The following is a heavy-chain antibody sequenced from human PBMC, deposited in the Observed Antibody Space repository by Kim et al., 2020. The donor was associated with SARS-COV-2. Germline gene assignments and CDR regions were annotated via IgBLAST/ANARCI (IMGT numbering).Heavy chain of an antibody. V-gene: IGHV3-30-3*01. CDR3: AREVLEWLTPGF. CDR2: ISYDGSNK. CDR1: GFTFSSYA. Sequence: GGSLRLSCAASGFTFSSYAMHWVRQAPGKGLEWVAVISYDGSNKYYADSVKGRFTISRDNSKNTLYLQMNSLRAEDTAVYYCAREVLEWLTPGFWGQGTLVTVSS. D-gene: IGHD3-3*01. J-gene: IGHJ4*02.